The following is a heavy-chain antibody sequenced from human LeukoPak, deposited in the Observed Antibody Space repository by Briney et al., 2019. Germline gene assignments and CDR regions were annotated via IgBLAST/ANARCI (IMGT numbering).Heavy chain of an antibody. CDR2: ISAYNGNT. D-gene: IGHD6-13*01. J-gene: IGHJ5*02. Sequence: GASVKVSCKASGYTFTSYGISWVRQAPGQGLEWMGWISAYNGNTNYAQKLQGRVTMTTDTSTSTAYMELRSLRSDDTAVYYCARQIAAAGMWWFDPWGQGTLVTVSS. CDR3: ARQIAAAGMWWFDP. V-gene: IGHV1-18*01. CDR1: GYTFTSYG.